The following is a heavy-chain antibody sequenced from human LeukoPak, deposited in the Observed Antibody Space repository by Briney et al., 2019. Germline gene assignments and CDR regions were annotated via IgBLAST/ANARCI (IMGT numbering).Heavy chain of an antibody. V-gene: IGHV1-69*01. J-gene: IGHJ4*02. Sequence: SVKVSCKASGGTFSSYAISWVRQAPGQGLEWMGGIIPIFGTANYAQKFQGRVTITADESTSTAYMELSSLRSEDTAVYYCARVIGGDCSSTSCAIGDYWGQGNLVTVSS. CDR3: ARVIGGDCSSTSCAIGDY. CDR2: IIPIFGTA. CDR1: GGTFSSYA. D-gene: IGHD2-2*03.